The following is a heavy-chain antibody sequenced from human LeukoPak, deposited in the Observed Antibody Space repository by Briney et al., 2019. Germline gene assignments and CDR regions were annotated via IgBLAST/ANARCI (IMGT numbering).Heavy chain of an antibody. CDR2: IYYSGST. CDR3: ARGTRPNWFDP. J-gene: IGHJ5*02. Sequence: SETLSLTCTVSGFSISNDYYWSWIRQPPGKGLEWIGYIYYSGSTYYNPSLKSRVTISIDTSKNQFSLKLSSVTAADTAVYYCARGTRPNWFDPWGQGTLVTVSS. CDR1: GFSISNDYY. V-gene: IGHV4-30-4*08. D-gene: IGHD2-2*01.